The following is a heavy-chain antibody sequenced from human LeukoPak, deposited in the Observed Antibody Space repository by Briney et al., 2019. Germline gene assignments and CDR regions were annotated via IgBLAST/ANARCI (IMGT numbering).Heavy chain of an antibody. D-gene: IGHD2-2*03. CDR1: GGSISSYY. CDR3: ARDLGYCSSTSCYGWFDP. V-gene: IGHV4-59*01. Sequence: SETLSLTCTVSGGSISSYYWSWIRQPPGKGLEWIGYIYYSGSTNYNPSLKSRVTISVDTSKNQFSLKLSSATAADTAVYYCARDLGYCSSTSCYGWFDPWGQGTLVTVSS. J-gene: IGHJ5*02. CDR2: IYYSGST.